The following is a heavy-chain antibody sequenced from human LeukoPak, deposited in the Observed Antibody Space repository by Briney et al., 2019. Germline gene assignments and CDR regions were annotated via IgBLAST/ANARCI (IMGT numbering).Heavy chain of an antibody. D-gene: IGHD3-10*01. V-gene: IGHV3-7*01. Sequence: PGGSLRLACGVSGFSFSTYWMDWVRQAPGKGLEWVASIKEDGSRADYVDSVRGRFTVSRDNTKNSLFLQTNSLRVEDTAVYYCASDRAFSQFDYWGQGTLVTVSS. CDR1: GFSFSTYW. J-gene: IGHJ4*02. CDR3: ASDRAFSQFDY. CDR2: IKEDGSRA.